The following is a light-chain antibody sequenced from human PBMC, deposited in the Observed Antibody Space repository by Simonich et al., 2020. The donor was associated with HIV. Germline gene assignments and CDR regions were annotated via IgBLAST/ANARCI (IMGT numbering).Light chain of an antibody. CDR3: QQYNNWPPLT. V-gene: IGKV3-15*01. CDR1: QSVSRN. J-gene: IGKJ4*01. CDR2: GAS. Sequence: EIVMTQSPATLSVSPGERATLSCRASQSVSRNLARYQQKHGQAPRLLIHGASTRATGIPARFSGSGSGTEFTLTISSMQSEDFAVYYCQQYNNWPPLTFGGGTKVEIK.